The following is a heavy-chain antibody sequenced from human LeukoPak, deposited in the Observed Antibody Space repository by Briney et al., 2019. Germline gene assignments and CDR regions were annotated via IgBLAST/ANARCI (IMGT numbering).Heavy chain of an antibody. Sequence: SETLSLTCAVYGGSFSGYYWSWIRQPPGEGLEWIGEINHSGSTNYNPSLKSRVTISVDTSKNQFSLKLSSVTAADTAVYYCARAAYDYVWGSYRHIGRFDPWGQGTLVTVSS. D-gene: IGHD3-16*02. J-gene: IGHJ5*02. V-gene: IGHV4-34*01. CDR1: GGSFSGYY. CDR2: INHSGST. CDR3: ARAAYDYVWGSYRHIGRFDP.